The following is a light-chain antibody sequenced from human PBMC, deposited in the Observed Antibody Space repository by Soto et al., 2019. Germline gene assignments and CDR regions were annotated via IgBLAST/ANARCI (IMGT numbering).Light chain of an antibody. CDR3: QQSYNSPPIT. J-gene: IGKJ5*01. Sequence: IQITHSPSSLSSSVGYRVTITGRASQSIFRYLNWYQQRPGKAPILLIYAAYSLQSGVTSRFRGSGYGTDFALTITSLQPEDFATYYCQQSYNSPPITFGQGTRLEIK. V-gene: IGKV1-39*01. CDR1: QSIFRY. CDR2: AAY.